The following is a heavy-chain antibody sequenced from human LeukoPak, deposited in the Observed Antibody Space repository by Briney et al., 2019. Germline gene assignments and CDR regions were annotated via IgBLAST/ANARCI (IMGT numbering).Heavy chain of an antibody. CDR2: INHSGGS. V-gene: IGHV4-34*01. D-gene: IGHD2-8*01. CDR3: WSLMVDDY. Sequence: SATLSLTCAVYGWSFSGYYWSWIRQPPGKGLEWIGEINHSGGSNYNPSLKSRSIIIVGTTKNQIALMVRTVPASDTAADYWWSLMVDDYWGQGTLVTVSS. CDR1: GWSFSGYY. J-gene: IGHJ4*02.